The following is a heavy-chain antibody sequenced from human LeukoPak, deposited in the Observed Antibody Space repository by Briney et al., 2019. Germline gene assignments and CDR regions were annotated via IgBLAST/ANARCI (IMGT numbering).Heavy chain of an antibody. CDR1: DGSISSHY. D-gene: IGHD3-9*01. CDR3: ASSYYDILTGYLGFAFDI. J-gene: IGHJ3*02. V-gene: IGHV4-59*08. CDR2: IYYSGST. Sequence: PSETLSLTCTVSDGSISSHYWSWIRQPPGKGLEWIGYIYYSGSTNYNPSLKSRVTISVDTSKNQFSLKLSSVTAADTAVYYCASSYYDILTGYLGFAFDIWGQGTMVTVSS.